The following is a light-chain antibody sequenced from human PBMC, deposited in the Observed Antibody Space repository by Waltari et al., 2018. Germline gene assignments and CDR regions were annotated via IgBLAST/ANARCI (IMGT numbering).Light chain of an antibody. J-gene: IGKJ1*01. Sequence: DVVMTQSPLSLPVTLGQPASISCKSSQSLVHRDGNTYLNWFQQGPGQSPRRLICKVSNRDSGVPDRFSGSGSGTDFTLIISRVEAEDVGVYYCMQSLYWPWTFGHGTKVEVK. V-gene: IGKV2-30*02. CDR1: QSLVHRDGNTY. CDR2: KVS. CDR3: MQSLYWPWT.